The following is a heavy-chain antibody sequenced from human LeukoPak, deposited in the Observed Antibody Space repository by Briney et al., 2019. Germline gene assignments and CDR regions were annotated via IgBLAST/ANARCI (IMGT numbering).Heavy chain of an antibody. CDR1: AFTVSSNY. J-gene: IGHJ4*02. Sequence: GGSLRLSCAASAFTVSSNYMSWVRQAPGKGLEWVSSIYSGDSTYYADSVRGRFTISRDNSKNTLYLQMNSLRAEDTAVYYCAKDEWVGATKLFDYWGQGTLVTVSS. CDR2: IYSGDST. CDR3: AKDEWVGATKLFDY. D-gene: IGHD1-26*01. V-gene: IGHV3-66*01.